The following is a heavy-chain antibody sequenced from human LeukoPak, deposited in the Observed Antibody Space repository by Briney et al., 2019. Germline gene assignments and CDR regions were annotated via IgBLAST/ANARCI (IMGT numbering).Heavy chain of an antibody. CDR1: GGTFSSYA. CDR2: INPSAGST. J-gene: IGHJ4*02. V-gene: IGHV1-46*03. Sequence: ASVKVSCKASGGTFSSYAISWVRQAPGQGLEWMGIINPSAGSTGFAQKFQGRVTMTSDTSTSTVYMELSSLRSEDTAVYYCTRERQQPYYFDYWGQGTLVTVSS. CDR3: TRERQQPYYFDY. D-gene: IGHD6-13*01.